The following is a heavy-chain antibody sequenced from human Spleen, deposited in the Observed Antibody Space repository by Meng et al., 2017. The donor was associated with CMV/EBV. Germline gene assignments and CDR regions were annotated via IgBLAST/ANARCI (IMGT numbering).Heavy chain of an antibody. V-gene: IGHV4-4*02. CDR1: GGSVSSNNW. D-gene: IGHD5-18*01. CDR2: IYHSGSV. CDR3: ARQTYNYGWNMDV. J-gene: IGHJ6*02. Sequence: SETLSLTCAVSGGSVSSNNWWSWVRQSPGKGLEWIGEIYHSGSVNYNPSLESRVTISIDKSKNQFSLKLTSVTAADTAVYYCARQTYNYGWNMDVWGQGTTVTVSS.